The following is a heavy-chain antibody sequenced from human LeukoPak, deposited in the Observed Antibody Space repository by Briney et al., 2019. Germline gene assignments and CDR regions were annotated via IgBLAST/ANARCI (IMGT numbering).Heavy chain of an antibody. CDR2: IYHSGST. CDR3: ARVSAVPAAIRESYCGGDCYSPYFDY. V-gene: IGHV4-39*07. CDR1: GGSISSSSYY. Sequence: SETLSLTCTVSGGSISSSSYYWGWIRQPPGKGLEWIGSIYHSGSTCYNPSLKSRVTISVDTSKNQFSLKLSSVTAADTAVYYCARVSAVPAAIRESYCGGDCYSPYFDYWGQGTLVTVSS. D-gene: IGHD2-21*01. J-gene: IGHJ4*02.